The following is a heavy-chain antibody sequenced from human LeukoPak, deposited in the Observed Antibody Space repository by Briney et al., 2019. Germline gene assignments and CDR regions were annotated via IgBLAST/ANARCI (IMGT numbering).Heavy chain of an antibody. CDR3: ARKPHYDILTGYYTVDS. Sequence: SKTLSLTCAVYGGSFSGYYWSWIRQPPGKGLEWIGEINHSGSTNYNPSLKSRVTISVDTSKNQFSLKLSSVTAADTAVYYCARKPHYDILTGYYTVDSWGQGTLVTVSS. CDR2: INHSGST. V-gene: IGHV4-34*01. D-gene: IGHD3-9*01. J-gene: IGHJ4*02. CDR1: GGSFSGYY.